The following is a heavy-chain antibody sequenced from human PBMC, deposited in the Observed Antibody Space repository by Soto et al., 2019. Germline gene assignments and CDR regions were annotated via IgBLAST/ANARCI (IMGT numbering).Heavy chain of an antibody. CDR3: ARAGCDGGSCYTLVGLRYGMDV. CDR2: ISYDGNNK. CDR1: GFTFSSYV. D-gene: IGHD2-15*01. V-gene: IGHV3-30-3*01. J-gene: IGHJ6*02. Sequence: QVQLVESGGGVVQPGRSLRLSCAASGFTFSSYVMYWVRQAPGKGLEWVVVISYDGNNKYYADSVQGRFTISRDNSKNTLYLQMNSLRAEDTAVYYCARAGCDGGSCYTLVGLRYGMDVWGHGTTVTVSS.